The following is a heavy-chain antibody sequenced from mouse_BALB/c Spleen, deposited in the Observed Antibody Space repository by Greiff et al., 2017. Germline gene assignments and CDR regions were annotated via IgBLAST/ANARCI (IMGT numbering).Heavy chain of an antibody. CDR3: ARPPTATYYYAMDY. D-gene: IGHD1-2*01. Sequence: EVQLHQSGAELVKPGASVKLSCTASGFNIKDTYMHWVKQRPEQGLEWIGRIDPANGNTKYDPKFQGKATITADTSSNTAYLQLSSLTSEDTAVYYCARPPTATYYYAMDYWGQGTSVTVSS. J-gene: IGHJ4*01. V-gene: IGHV14-3*02. CDR2: IDPANGNT. CDR1: GFNIKDTY.